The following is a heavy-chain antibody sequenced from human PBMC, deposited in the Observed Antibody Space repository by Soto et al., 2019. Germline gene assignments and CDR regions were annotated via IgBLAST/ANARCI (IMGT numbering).Heavy chain of an antibody. J-gene: IGHJ4*02. CDR3: ARAPVLRYFDWSDY. V-gene: IGHV4-34*01. CDR2: INHSGST. CDR1: GGSFSCYY. D-gene: IGHD3-9*01. Sequence: SETLSLTCAVYGGSFSCYYWILIRQPPGKGLEWIGEINHSGSTNYNPSLKSRVTISVDTSKNQFSLKLSSVTAADTAVYYCARAPVLRYFDWSDYWGQGTLVTVSS.